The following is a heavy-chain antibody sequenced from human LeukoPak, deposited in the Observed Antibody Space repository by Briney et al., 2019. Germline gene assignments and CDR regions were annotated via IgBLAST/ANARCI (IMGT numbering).Heavy chain of an antibody. D-gene: IGHD4/OR15-4a*01. CDR1: RGSISPDH. J-gene: IGHJ4*02. CDR3: ARLVDGANTRVDS. CDR2: IFYTGRA. V-gene: IGHV4-59*08. Sequence: SETLSLTCTVSRGSISPDHCAWIRQPPGKGLDWIGYIFYTGRARYNPSLEGRATLTVDMSKNQVSLKLRSVTAADTATYYCARLVDGANTRVDSWGQGTLVTVSS.